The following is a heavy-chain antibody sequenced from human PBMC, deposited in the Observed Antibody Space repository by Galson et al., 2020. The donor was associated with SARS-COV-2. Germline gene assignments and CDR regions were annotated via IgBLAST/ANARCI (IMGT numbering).Heavy chain of an antibody. D-gene: IGHD5-12*01. J-gene: IGHJ4*02. CDR2: IHYSGST. Sequence: SETLSLTCTVSGASISSYYWSWIRQPPGKGLEWIGNIHYSGSTNYNPSLKSRVTISIDTSKTQFSLKLRSVTAADMAVYFCARDRDGYNDPIDYWGQGTLVTVSS. CDR1: GASISSYY. CDR3: ARDRDGYNDPIDY. V-gene: IGHV4-59*13.